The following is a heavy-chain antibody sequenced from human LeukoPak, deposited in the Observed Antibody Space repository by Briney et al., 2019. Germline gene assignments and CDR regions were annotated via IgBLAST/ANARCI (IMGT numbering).Heavy chain of an antibody. CDR2: IYSGGRT. CDR3: AREFYDSSGYPNDY. D-gene: IGHD3-22*01. CDR1: GFTVSSNY. J-gene: IGHJ4*02. Sequence: GGSLRLSCAASGFTVSSNYMSWVRQAPGKGLEWVSVIYSGGRTYYADPVKGRFTISRDNSKNALYLQMNSLRAEDTAVYYCAREFYDSSGYPNDYWGQGTLVTVSS. V-gene: IGHV3-53*01.